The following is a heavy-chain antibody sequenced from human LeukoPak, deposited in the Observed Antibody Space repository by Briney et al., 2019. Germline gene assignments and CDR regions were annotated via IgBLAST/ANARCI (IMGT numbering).Heavy chain of an antibody. V-gene: IGHV1-69*19. J-gene: IGHJ4*02. Sequence: SVKVSRKASGGTFSSYAISWVRQAPGQGLEWMGGIIPIFGTANYAQKFQGRVTITADESTSTAYMELSSLRSEDTAVYYCARCNYDFWSGYYYYFDYWGQGTLVTVSS. CDR2: IIPIFGTA. D-gene: IGHD3-3*01. CDR1: GGTFSSYA. CDR3: ARCNYDFWSGYYYYFDY.